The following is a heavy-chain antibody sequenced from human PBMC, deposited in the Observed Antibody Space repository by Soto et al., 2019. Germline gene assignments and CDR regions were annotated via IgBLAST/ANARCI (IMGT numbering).Heavy chain of an antibody. Sequence: QVHLVQSGAEVKKPGASVKVSCKGSGYAFTTYGITWVRQAPGQGLEWMGWISAHNGNTNYAQKLQGRVTVTRDTSTRSAYMELSNLRSDDTAVCYCAGGRYGDYLGQGALFTVPS. CDR3: AGGRYGDY. J-gene: IGHJ4*02. CDR1: GYAFTTYG. CDR2: ISAHNGNT. D-gene: IGHD1-1*01. V-gene: IGHV1-18*01.